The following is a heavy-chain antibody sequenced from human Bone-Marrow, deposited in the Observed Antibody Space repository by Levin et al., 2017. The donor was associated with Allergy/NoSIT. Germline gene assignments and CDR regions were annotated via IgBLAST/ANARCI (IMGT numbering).Heavy chain of an antibody. D-gene: IGHD4-17*01. J-gene: IGHJ4*02. CDR1: GFRFSDYY. CDR2: ISGRGDIR. Sequence: GESLKISCEASGFRFSDYYMNWIRQAPGKGLEWVSFISGRGDIRYYADSVKGRFTISRDNAKSSLYLQMNNLRADDTAVYYCARDEEGQKYGDPTFDNWGQGTLVTVSS. CDR3: ARDEEGQKYGDPTFDN. V-gene: IGHV3-11*01.